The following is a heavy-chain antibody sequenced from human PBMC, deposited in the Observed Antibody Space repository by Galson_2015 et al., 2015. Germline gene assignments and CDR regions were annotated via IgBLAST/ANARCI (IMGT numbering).Heavy chain of an antibody. CDR1: AYSISSGYW. D-gene: IGHD3-10*01. CDR3: ARDGSESHYYYYMDV. J-gene: IGHJ6*03. Sequence: TLSLTCAVSAYSISSGYWWGWFRQPPGKGLEWLGSIYHSGTTYYNPSLKSRVTISVDTSKNQFSLKLTSVTAADTAVYYCARDGSESHYYYYMDVWGKGATVTVSS. V-gene: IGHV4-38-2*02. CDR2: IYHSGTT.